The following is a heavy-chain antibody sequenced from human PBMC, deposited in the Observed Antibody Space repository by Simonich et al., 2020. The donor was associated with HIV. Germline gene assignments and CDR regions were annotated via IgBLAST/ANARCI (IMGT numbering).Heavy chain of an antibody. Sequence: QVQLQQWGAGLLEPSETLSLTCAVYGGSFSGYYWSWIRQPPGTGLEWIGEVNLGGRTYDNPSLKSRVTMSIDTSKNQFSLKLSSVTAADTAVYYCARSPYKVGYFDLWGRGTLVTVSS. CDR1: GGSFSGYY. CDR3: ARSPYKVGYFDL. CDR2: VNLGGRT. V-gene: IGHV4-34*01. D-gene: IGHD1-20*01. J-gene: IGHJ2*01.